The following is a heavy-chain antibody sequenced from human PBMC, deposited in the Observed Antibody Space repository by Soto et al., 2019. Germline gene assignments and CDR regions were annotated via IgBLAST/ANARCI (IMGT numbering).Heavy chain of an antibody. D-gene: IGHD2-8*01. CDR2: VRGNSYGA. Sequence: GGSLRLSCAASGFMFENYAMIWVHQAPGKGLEWVATVRGNSYGAYYADSVRGRFIISRDNSKNTMSLQLNSLRDDDTAIYYCAKGKSENGVDWLDPWGPGTLVTVSS. CDR3: AKGKSENGVDWLDP. J-gene: IGHJ5*02. V-gene: IGHV3-23*01. CDR1: GFMFENYA.